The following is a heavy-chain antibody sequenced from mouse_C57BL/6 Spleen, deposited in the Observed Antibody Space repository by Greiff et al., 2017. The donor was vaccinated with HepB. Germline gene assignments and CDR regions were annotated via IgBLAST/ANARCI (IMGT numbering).Heavy chain of an antibody. V-gene: IGHV1-4*01. D-gene: IGHD2-4*01. CDR1: GYTFTSYT. CDR2: INPSSGYT. J-gene: IGHJ2*01. CDR3: ARSIYYDYDGGYFDY. Sequence: QVQLQQSGAELARPGASVKMSCKASGYTFTSYTMHWVKQRPGQGLEWIGYINPSSGYTKYNQKFKDKATLTADISSSTAYMQLSSLTSEDSAVYYCARSIYYDYDGGYFDYWGQGTTLTVSS.